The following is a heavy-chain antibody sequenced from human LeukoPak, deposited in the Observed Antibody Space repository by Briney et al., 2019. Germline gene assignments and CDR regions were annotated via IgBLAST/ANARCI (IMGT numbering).Heavy chain of an antibody. Sequence: SETLSLTCTVSGASNNSRDYYWGWIRQPPGQGLEWIGSIYSDGTTYYNPSLKSRVSISADTSKNHFSLWLSSVTAADMAVYYCAKHRGSFFEAFDIWGQGTAVSVSS. CDR3: AKHRGSFFEAFDI. CDR1: GASNNSRDYY. V-gene: IGHV4-39*01. D-gene: IGHD1-26*01. J-gene: IGHJ3*02. CDR2: IYSDGTT.